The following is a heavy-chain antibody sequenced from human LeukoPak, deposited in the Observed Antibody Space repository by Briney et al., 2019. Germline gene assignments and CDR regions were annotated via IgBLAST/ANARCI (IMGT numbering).Heavy chain of an antibody. V-gene: IGHV4-34*01. Sequence: SETLSLTCAVYGGSFSGYYWSWIRQPPGKGLEWIGEINHSGSTNYNPSLKSRVTISVDTSKNQFSLKLSSVTAADTAVYYCARDGDEAAAGTGGAFDIWGQGTMVTVSS. CDR2: INHSGST. J-gene: IGHJ3*02. D-gene: IGHD6-13*01. CDR1: GGSFSGYY. CDR3: ARDGDEAAAGTGGAFDI.